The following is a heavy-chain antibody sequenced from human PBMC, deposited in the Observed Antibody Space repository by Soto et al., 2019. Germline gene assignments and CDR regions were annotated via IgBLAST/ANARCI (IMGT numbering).Heavy chain of an antibody. CDR3: AKDKGPPKRLFPTINFAPLNFDY. CDR1: GFTFSSYG. Sequence: GGSLRLSCAASGFTFSSYGMHWVRQAPGKGLEWVAVISYDGSNKYYADSVKGRFTISRDNSKNTLYLQMNSLRAEDTAVYYCAKDKGPPKRLFPTINFAPLNFDYWGQGTLVPSPQ. CDR2: ISYDGSNK. V-gene: IGHV3-30*18. J-gene: IGHJ4*02. D-gene: IGHD3-22*01.